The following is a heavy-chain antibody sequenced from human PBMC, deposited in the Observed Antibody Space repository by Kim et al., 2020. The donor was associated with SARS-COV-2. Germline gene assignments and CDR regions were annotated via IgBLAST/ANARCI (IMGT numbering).Heavy chain of an antibody. CDR2: IYYSGST. D-gene: IGHD4-17*01. CDR1: GGSISSYY. J-gene: IGHJ6*02. CDR3: ARDNLTTVVTPGLYYYYGMDV. V-gene: IGHV4-59*01. Sequence: SETLSLTCTVSGGSISSYYWSWIRQPPGKGLEWIGYIYYSGSTNYNPSLKSRVTISVDTSKNQFSLKLSSVTAADTAVYYCARDNLTTVVTPGLYYYYGMDVWGQGTTVTVSS.